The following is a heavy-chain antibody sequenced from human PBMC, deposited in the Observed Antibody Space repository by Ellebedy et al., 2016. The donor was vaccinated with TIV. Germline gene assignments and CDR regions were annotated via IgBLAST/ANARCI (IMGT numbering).Heavy chain of an antibody. CDR3: ARTSSGSYYRDYYGMDV. CDR1: GGSIISHTYY. V-gene: IGHV4-39*07. CDR2: IYYSGST. J-gene: IGHJ6*02. D-gene: IGHD3-10*01. Sequence: SETLSLTCTVSGGSIISHTYYWGWIRQPPGKGLEWIGSIYYSGSTYYNPSLKSRVTISVDTSKNQFSLKLSSVTAADTAVYYCARTSSGSYYRDYYGMDVWGQGTTVTVSS.